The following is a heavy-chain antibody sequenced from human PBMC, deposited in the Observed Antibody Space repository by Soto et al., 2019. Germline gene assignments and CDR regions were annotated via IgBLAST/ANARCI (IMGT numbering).Heavy chain of an antibody. CDR2: ISGSGDTI. J-gene: IGHJ5*02. CDR1: GFTFRNYA. D-gene: IGHD4-17*01. CDR3: AKSPYGDYVQYNWFDP. V-gene: IGHV3-23*01. Sequence: GSLRLSCGASGFTFRNYAMNWVRQAPGKGLEWLSIISGSGDTIYYADSVKGRIIVSRDNSKNTLYLQMNSLRADDTAVYYCAKSPYGDYVQYNWFDPWGQGTLVTVSS.